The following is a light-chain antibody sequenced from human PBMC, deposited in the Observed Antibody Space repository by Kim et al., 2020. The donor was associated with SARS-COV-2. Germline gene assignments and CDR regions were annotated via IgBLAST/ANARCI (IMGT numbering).Light chain of an antibody. Sequence: EIVLTQSPGTLVLSPGERATLSCRASQRVSNSYLAWYQHRPGQAPRLLIYAALSRATGIPDRFSGSGSGTDFTLTISRLEPEDVAVYYCQQYGNSPRTFGQGTKLEIK. CDR2: AAL. V-gene: IGKV3-20*01. J-gene: IGKJ2*02. CDR3: QQYGNSPRT. CDR1: QRVSNSY.